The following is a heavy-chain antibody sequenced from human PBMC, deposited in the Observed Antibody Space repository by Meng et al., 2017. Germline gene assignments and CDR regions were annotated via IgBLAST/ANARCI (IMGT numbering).Heavy chain of an antibody. V-gene: IGHV3-23*01. D-gene: IGHD3-10*01. CDR2: ISGSGGST. CDR3: AKALWFGELSRDY. Sequence: GESLKISCAASGFTFSSYAMSWVRQAPGKGLEWVSAISGSGGSTYYADSVKGRFTISRDNSKNTLYLQMNSLRAEDTAVYYCAKALWFGELSRDYWGQGTLVTVSS. J-gene: IGHJ4*02. CDR1: GFTFSSYA.